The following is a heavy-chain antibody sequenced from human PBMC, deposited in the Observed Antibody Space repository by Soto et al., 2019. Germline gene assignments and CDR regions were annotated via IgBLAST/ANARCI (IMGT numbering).Heavy chain of an antibody. V-gene: IGHV3-33*01. Sequence: PGGSLRLSCAASGFTFSSYGMHWVRQAPGKGLEWVAVIWYDGSNKYYADSVKGRFTISRDNSKNTLYLQMNSLRAEDTAVYYCARDRVGYGMDVWGQGTTVTVSS. CDR3: ARDRVGYGMDV. CDR2: IWYDGSNK. J-gene: IGHJ6*02. CDR1: GFTFSSYG.